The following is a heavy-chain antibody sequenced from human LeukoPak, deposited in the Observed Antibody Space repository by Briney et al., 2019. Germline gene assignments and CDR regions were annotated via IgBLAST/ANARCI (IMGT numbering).Heavy chain of an antibody. V-gene: IGHV1-8*03. CDR1: GYTFTSYD. CDR2: MNPNSGNT. CDR3: ARGHSGSYPDYYYMDV. Sequence: ASVKVSCKASGYTFTSYDINWVRQATGQGLEWMGWMNPNSGNTGCAQKFQGRVTITRNTSISTAYMELSSLRSEDTAVYYCARGHSGSYPDYYYMDVWGKGTTVTVSS. J-gene: IGHJ6*03. D-gene: IGHD1-26*01.